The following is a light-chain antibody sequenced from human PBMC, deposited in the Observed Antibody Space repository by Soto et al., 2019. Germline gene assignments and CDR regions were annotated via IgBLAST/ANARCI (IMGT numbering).Light chain of an antibody. J-gene: IGKJ1*01. Sequence: EIQRTQSPSTLSASVVDRVTITFRASQSISSWLAWYQQKPGKAPKLLIYKASSLESGVPSRFSGSGSGTEFTLTISSLQPDDFATYYCQQYNSYSTFGQGTKVDI. CDR1: QSISSW. CDR2: KAS. V-gene: IGKV1-5*03. CDR3: QQYNSYST.